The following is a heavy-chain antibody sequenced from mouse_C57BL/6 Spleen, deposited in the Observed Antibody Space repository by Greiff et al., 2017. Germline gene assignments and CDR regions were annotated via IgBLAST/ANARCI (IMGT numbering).Heavy chain of an antibody. CDR3: ARPYGYTWYFDV. D-gene: IGHD2-2*01. CDR1: GFTFSSYT. CDR2: ISGGGGNT. J-gene: IGHJ1*03. Sequence: EVQGVESGGGLVKPGGSLKLSCAASGFTFSSYTMSWVRQTPEKRLEWVATISGGGGNTYYPDSVKGRFTISRDNAKNTLYLQMSSLRSEDTALYYCARPYGYTWYFDVWGTGTTVTVSS. V-gene: IGHV5-9*01.